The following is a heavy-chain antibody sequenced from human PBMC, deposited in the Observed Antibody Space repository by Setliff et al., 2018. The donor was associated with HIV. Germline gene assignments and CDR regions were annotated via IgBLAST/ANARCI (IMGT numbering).Heavy chain of an antibody. J-gene: IGHJ4*02. CDR2: IISIFGTA. V-gene: IGHV1-69*13. CDR1: GYTFRANY. CDR3: ARVWGSGGPADY. D-gene: IGHD3-10*01. Sequence: SVKVSCKASGYTFRANYIHWVRQAPGQGLVWMGWIISIFGTANYAQKFQGRVTITADESTSTAYMELSSLRSEDTAVYYCARVWGSGGPADYWGQGTLVTVSS.